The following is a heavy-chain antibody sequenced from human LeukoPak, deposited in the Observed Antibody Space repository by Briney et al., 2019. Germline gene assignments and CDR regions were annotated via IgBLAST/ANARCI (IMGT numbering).Heavy chain of an antibody. CDR3: ARGGRDGYNAFDY. V-gene: IGHV3-48*03. D-gene: IGHD5-24*01. CDR2: ISSSGSTI. J-gene: IGHJ4*02. Sequence: GGSLRLSCAASGFTFSSYEMNWVRQAPGKGLEWASYISSSGSTIYYADSVKGRFTISRDNAKKSLYLQMNSLRAEDTAVYYCARGGRDGYNAFDYWDQGTLVTVSS. CDR1: GFTFSSYE.